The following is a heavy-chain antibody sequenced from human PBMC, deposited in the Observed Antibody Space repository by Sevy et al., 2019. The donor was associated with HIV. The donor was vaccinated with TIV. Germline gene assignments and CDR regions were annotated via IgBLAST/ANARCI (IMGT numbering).Heavy chain of an antibody. CDR2: IKKDGSEK. D-gene: IGHD2-21*01. CDR1: GFTFSSYW. V-gene: IGHV3-7*01. J-gene: IGHJ4*02. Sequence: GGSLRLSCAASGFTFSSYWMSWVRQAPGKGLEWVANIKKDGSEKYYVDSVKGRFTISRDNAKNSLYLQMNSLRAEDTAVYYCARENRANRCDYYFDYWGQGTLVTVSS. CDR3: ARENRANRCDYYFDY.